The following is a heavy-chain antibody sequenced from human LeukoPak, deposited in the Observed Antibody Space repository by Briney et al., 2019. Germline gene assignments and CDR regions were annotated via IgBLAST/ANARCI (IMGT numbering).Heavy chain of an antibody. D-gene: IGHD2-2*01. J-gene: IGHJ4*02. CDR2: INPNSGNT. CDR1: GGSFRNFA. Sequence: ASVTVSCKASGGSFRNFAISWVRQAPGQGLEWMGWINPNSGNTGYAQKFQGRVTMTRNTSISTAYMELSSLRSEDTAVYYCARFRAAAQFDYWGQGTLVTVSS. CDR3: ARFRAAAQFDY. V-gene: IGHV1-8*02.